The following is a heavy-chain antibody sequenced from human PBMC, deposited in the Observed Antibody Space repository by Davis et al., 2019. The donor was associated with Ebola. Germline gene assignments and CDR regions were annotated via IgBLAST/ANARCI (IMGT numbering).Heavy chain of an antibody. Sequence: PSETLSLTCAVYGGSFSGYYWSWIRQPPGKGLEWIGYIYYSGSTNYNPSLKSRVTISVYTSKNQFSLKLNSVTAADTAVYYCARLGHYGELDRWGQGTLVTVSS. J-gene: IGHJ1*01. CDR3: ARLGHYGELDR. D-gene: IGHD4-17*01. CDR1: GGSFSGYY. CDR2: IYYSGST. V-gene: IGHV4-59*01.